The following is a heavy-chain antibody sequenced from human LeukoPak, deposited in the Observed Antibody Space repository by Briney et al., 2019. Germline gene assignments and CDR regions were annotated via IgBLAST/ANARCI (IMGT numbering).Heavy chain of an antibody. V-gene: IGHV3-48*03. D-gene: IGHD2-8*01. CDR1: GFSFSDHE. CDR2: ISSGSGTI. J-gene: IGHJ3*02. CDR3: GSSRQYVGAFDI. Sequence: PGGSLRLPCAASGFSFSDHEFYWLRQAPGKGLQWISYISSGSGTIKYADSVRGRLTIFRDDATESVFLQMTSLRAEDTAIYFCGSSRQYVGAFDIWGQGTLVTVSS.